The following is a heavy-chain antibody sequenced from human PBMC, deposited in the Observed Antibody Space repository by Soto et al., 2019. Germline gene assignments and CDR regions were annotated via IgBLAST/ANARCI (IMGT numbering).Heavy chain of an antibody. D-gene: IGHD6-6*01. Sequence: QVQVVESGGGVVQPGRSLRLSCTASGFTFSSYAMHWVRQAPGKGLEWVAVLSYDGSKRYYADSVKGRFTISRDNSKNTQYLQMDSLRAEDTAVYYCAREFEQLVSNYFFGMDVWGQGTTVTVSS. CDR1: GFTFSSYA. CDR3: AREFEQLVSNYFFGMDV. V-gene: IGHV3-30-3*01. J-gene: IGHJ6*02. CDR2: LSYDGSKR.